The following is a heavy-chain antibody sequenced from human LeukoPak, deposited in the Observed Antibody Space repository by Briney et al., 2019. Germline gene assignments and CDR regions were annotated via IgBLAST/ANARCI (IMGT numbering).Heavy chain of an antibody. CDR2: IWYDGSNK. Sequence: GGSLRLSCAASGFTFSSYGMHWVRQAPGKGLEWVAVIWYDGSNKYYADSVKGRFTISRDNSKNTLYLQMNSLRAEDTAVYYCARDRGGGENFDYWGQGTLVTVSS. CDR1: GFTFSSYG. V-gene: IGHV3-33*01. CDR3: ARDRGGGENFDY. D-gene: IGHD2-21*01. J-gene: IGHJ4*02.